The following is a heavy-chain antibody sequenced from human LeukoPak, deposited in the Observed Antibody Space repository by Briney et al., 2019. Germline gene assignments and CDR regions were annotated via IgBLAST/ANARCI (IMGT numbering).Heavy chain of an antibody. CDR1: GGSFSGYY. CDR3: ARLGGRYCSSTSCPEDMDV. Sequence: SETLSLTCAVYGGSFSGYYWSWIRQPPGKGLEWIGEINHSGSTNYNPSLKSRLSISVDTSKNQFSLKLSSVTAADTAVYYCARLGGRYCSSTSCPEDMDVWGKGTTVTVSS. J-gene: IGHJ6*03. CDR2: INHSGST. D-gene: IGHD2-2*01. V-gene: IGHV4-34*01.